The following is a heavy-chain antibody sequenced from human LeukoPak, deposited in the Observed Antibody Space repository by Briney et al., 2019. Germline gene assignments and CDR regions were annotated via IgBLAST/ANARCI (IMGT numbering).Heavy chain of an antibody. J-gene: IGHJ5*02. D-gene: IGHD3-22*01. CDR2: FDPEDGKT. V-gene: IGHV1-24*01. Sequence: ASVKVSCKVSGYSLSELSMHWVRQAPGKGLEWLGGFDPEDGKTINAQKFQGRLTMTEDTSTDTAYMELSSLRSEDTAVYYCTTVRFEVDSSGYYHNYFDPWGQGTLVTVSS. CDR1: GYSLSELS. CDR3: TTVRFEVDSSGYYHNYFDP.